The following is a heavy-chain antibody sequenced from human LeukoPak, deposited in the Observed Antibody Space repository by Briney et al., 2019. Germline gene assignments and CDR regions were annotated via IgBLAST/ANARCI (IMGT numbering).Heavy chain of an antibody. V-gene: IGHV1-3*01. CDR2: INAGNGNT. CDR1: GYTFTTYA. D-gene: IGHD2-2*01. CDR3: ALGCSSSSYCY. Sequence: ASVKVSCKASGYTFTTYAMHWVRQAPGQRLEWMGWINAGNGNTKYSQKFQGRVTITRDTSASTAYMELSSLRSEDTAVFYCALGCSSSSYCYWGQGTLVTVSS. J-gene: IGHJ4*02.